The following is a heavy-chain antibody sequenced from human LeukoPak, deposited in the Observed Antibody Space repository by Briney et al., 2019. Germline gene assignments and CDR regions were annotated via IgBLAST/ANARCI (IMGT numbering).Heavy chain of an antibody. CDR2: INTDGSST. CDR1: GFTFSSYW. D-gene: IGHD3-22*01. J-gene: IGHJ4*02. Sequence: GGSLRLSCAASGFTFSSYWMHWVRQAPGKGLVWVSRINTDGSSTSYADSVRGRFTISRDNAKNTLYLQMNSLRAEDTAVYYCAGIQTSSGSYYWGQGTLVTVSS. CDR3: AGIQTSSGSYY. V-gene: IGHV3-74*01.